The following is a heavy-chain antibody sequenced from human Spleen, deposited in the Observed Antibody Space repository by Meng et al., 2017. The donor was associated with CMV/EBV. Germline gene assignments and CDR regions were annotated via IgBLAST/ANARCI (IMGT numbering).Heavy chain of an antibody. V-gene: IGHV3-21*01. CDR3: ARIEDYYYAMDV. J-gene: IGHJ6*02. Sequence: GGSLRLSCAASGFTFSGYSMNWVRQAPGKGLEWVSMISSSSRYIYYADSVKGRFTISRDNAENSLYLQMNNLRADDTAVYYCARIEDYYYAMDVWGQGTTVTVSS. CDR2: ISSSSRYI. CDR1: GFTFSGYS.